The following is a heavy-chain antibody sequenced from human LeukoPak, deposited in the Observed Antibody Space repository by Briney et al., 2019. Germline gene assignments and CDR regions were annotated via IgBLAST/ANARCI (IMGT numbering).Heavy chain of an antibody. CDR1: GGSFSGYY. Sequence: PSETLSLTCAVYGGSFSGYYWSWIRQPPGKGLEWIGEINHSGSTNYNPSLKSRVTISVDTSKNQFSLKLSSVTAADTAVYYCASYYYETQGYFDYWGQGTLVTVSS. J-gene: IGHJ4*02. CDR3: ASYYYETQGYFDY. CDR2: INHSGST. V-gene: IGHV4-34*01. D-gene: IGHD3-22*01.